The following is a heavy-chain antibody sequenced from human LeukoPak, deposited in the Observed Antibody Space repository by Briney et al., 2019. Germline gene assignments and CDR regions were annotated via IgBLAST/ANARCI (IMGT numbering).Heavy chain of an antibody. Sequence: GGSLRLSCAASGFTFSSYGMHWVRQAPGKGLEWVAFIRYDGSNKYYADSVKGRFTISRDNSKNTLYLQMNSLRAEDTAVYYCAKTPRPSAYSGYDRYGMDVWGQGTTVTVSS. V-gene: IGHV3-30*02. CDR2: IRYDGSNK. CDR3: AKTPRPSAYSGYDRYGMDV. D-gene: IGHD5-12*01. J-gene: IGHJ6*02. CDR1: GFTFSSYG.